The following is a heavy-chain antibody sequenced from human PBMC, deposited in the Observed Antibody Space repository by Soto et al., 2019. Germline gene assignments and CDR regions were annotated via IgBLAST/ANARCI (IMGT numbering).Heavy chain of an antibody. Sequence: EVQLVESGGGLVQPGGSLRLSCAASGLIFSDYHMDWVRQAPGKGLEWVGRIRRKANSYTTEYAASVKGRFTISRDASNNSMYTPRNRLTREDTAVSYSAMLGGWSGGSSGMDVWGQGTTVTVSS. J-gene: IGHJ6*02. D-gene: IGHD6-19*01. V-gene: IGHV3-72*01. CDR2: IRRKANSYTT. CDR3: AMLGGWSGGSSGMDV. CDR1: GLIFSDYH.